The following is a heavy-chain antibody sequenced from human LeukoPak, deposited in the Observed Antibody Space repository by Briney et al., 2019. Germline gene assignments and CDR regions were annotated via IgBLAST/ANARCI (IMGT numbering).Heavy chain of an antibody. Sequence: PGGSLRLSCTASGFTFHNNGMSWVRQAPGKGLEWVGFIRSKAYGATTEYAASLKDRFTISRDDSKSIAYLQVNSLKTEDTAVYYCTRLLLKWELPGSDAFDIWGEGTMVTVSS. CDR1: GFTFHNNG. CDR3: TRLLLKWELPGSDAFDI. D-gene: IGHD1-26*01. V-gene: IGHV3-49*04. J-gene: IGHJ3*02. CDR2: IRSKAYGATT.